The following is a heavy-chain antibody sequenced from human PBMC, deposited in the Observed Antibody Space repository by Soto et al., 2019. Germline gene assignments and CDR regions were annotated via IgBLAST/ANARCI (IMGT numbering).Heavy chain of an antibody. CDR2: ISVSGGTI. Sequence: GGSLRLSCAASGFTFRNYAMSWVRQAPGKGLEWVAAISVSGGTIYYADSVKGRFTVSRDNSKNTLYLQTNSLKVEDTALYYCAKADPSTGPFDYWGQGTLVTVSS. CDR3: AKADPSTGPFDY. D-gene: IGHD4-17*01. CDR1: GFTFRNYA. V-gene: IGHV3-23*01. J-gene: IGHJ4*02.